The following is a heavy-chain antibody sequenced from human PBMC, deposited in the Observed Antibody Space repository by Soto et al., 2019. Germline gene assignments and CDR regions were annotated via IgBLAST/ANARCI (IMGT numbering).Heavy chain of an antibody. J-gene: IGHJ6*03. Sequence: GASVKVSCKASGYTFTSYYMHWVRQAPGQGLEWMGIINPSGGSTSYAQKFQGRVTMTTDTSTSTAYMELRSLRSDDTAVYYCARVDRVGSGSYYYYYMDVWGKGTTVTVSS. CDR3: ARVDRVGSGSYYYYYMDV. CDR1: GYTFTSYY. CDR2: INPSGGST. D-gene: IGHD1-26*01. V-gene: IGHV1-46*01.